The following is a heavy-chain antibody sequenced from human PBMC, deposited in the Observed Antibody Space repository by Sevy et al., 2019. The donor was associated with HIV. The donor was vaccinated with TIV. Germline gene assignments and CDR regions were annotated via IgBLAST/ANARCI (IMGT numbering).Heavy chain of an antibody. V-gene: IGHV1-18*01. J-gene: IGHJ4*02. Sequence: ASVNVSCRASGYTFTSYGISWVRQAPGKGLEWLGWISGYDVKTNYLQKVQGRVTMNTDTLTTTAYMELRGLRIDDTAVYYCARDRRVYDSSFGRADFWAQGTLVTVSS. CDR1: GYTFTSYG. D-gene: IGHD3-22*01. CDR2: ISGYDVKT. CDR3: ARDRRVYDSSFGRADF.